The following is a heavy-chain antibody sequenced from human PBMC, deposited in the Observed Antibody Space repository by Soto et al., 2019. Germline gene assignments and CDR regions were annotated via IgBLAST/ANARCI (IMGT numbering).Heavy chain of an antibody. Sequence: EVQLLESGGGLVQPGGSLRLSCAASGFSFTNHAMSCVRQAPGKELEWVSAISIRGERTYYADSVKGRFTISRDNSRNTLYLHMYSLRAEDTAVYFCAQNGGSGTFYAFDYWGQGTLVTVSS. CDR3: AQNGGSGTFYAFDY. J-gene: IGHJ4*02. D-gene: IGHD3-10*01. CDR2: ISIRGERT. CDR1: GFSFTNHA. V-gene: IGHV3-23*01.